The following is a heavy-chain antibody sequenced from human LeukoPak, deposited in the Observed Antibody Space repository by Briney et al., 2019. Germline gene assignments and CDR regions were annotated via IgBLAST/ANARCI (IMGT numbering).Heavy chain of an antibody. CDR3: VKSAIVLRAAKHGLYYFDV. CDR2: ISGSGGST. V-gene: IGHV3-23*01. D-gene: IGHD2-2*01. J-gene: IGHJ4*02. CDR1: GFTFSSYA. Sequence: PGGSLRLSCAASGFTFSSYAMSWVRQAPGKGLEWVSGISGSGGSTYYADSVKGRFTISRDNSKNTLYLQMNSLRAEDTAVYYCVKSAIVLRAAKHGLYYFDVWGQGTLVTVSS.